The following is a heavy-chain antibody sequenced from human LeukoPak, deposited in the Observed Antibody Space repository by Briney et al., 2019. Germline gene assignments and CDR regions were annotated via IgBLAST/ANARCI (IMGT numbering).Heavy chain of an antibody. CDR3: ARGRRRYCSSTSCHNWFDP. D-gene: IGHD2-2*01. V-gene: IGHV1-8*01. CDR1: GYTFTSFD. J-gene: IGHJ5*02. CDR2: MNPNSGHA. Sequence: ASVKGSCNASGYTFTSFDIKWVGHATGQGLGWIGWMNPNSGHAGYAQKLQGRVTMTRNTSISTAYMELSSLRSEDTAVYYCARGRRRYCSSTSCHNWFDPWGQGTLVTVSS.